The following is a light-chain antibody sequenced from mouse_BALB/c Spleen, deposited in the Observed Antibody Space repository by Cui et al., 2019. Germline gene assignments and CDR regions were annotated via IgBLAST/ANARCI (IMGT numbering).Light chain of an antibody. CDR3: QQGQSYPYT. CDR2: KAS. J-gene: IGKJ2*01. Sequence: QMTQSPSSLSASLGDTITITCHASQNINVWLSWYQQKPGNIPKLLIYKASNLHKGVPSRFSGSGSGTGFTLTISSLQPEDIATYYCQQGQSYPYTFGGGTKLEIK. CDR1: QNINVW. V-gene: IGKV11-125*01.